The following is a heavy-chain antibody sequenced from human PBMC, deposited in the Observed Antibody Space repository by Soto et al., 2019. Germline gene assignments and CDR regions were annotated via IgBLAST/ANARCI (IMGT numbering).Heavy chain of an antibody. CDR2: MNPNSGNT. D-gene: IGHD6-6*01. J-gene: IGHJ4*02. V-gene: IGHV1-8*01. Sequence: QVQLVQSGAEVKKPGASVKVSCKASGYTFTSYDINWVRQATGQGLEWMGWMNPNSGNTGYAQKFQGRVTMTRNTXISTAYMGLSSVRSEATAVYYRPRGRGQLVLHGSYWGQGTLVTVSS. CDR1: GYTFTSYD. CDR3: PRGRGQLVLHGSY.